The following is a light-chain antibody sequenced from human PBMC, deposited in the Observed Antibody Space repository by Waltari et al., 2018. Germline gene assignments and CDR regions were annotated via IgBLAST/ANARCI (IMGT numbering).Light chain of an antibody. CDR3: QQSYSTPLFT. J-gene: IGKJ3*01. CDR1: QSISSY. CDR2: AAS. V-gene: IGKV1-39*01. Sequence: IQMIQSPSSLSASVGDRVTITCRASQSISSYLNWYQQKPGKAPKLLIYAASSLQSGVPSRFSGSGSGTDFTLTISSLQPEDFATYYCQQSYSTPLFTFGPGTKVDIK.